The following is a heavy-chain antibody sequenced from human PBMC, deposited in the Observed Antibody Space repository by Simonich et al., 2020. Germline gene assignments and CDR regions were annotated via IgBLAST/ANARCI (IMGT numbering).Heavy chain of an antibody. J-gene: IGHJ4*02. D-gene: IGHD2-15*01. Sequence: QVQLVESGGGVVQPGRSLRLSCAASGFTFSSYGMHWVRQAPGKGLEWVAVIWYDGSNKYSADSVKGRFTISRDNSKNTLYLQMNSLRAEDTAVYYCARDRYCSGGSCYYFDYWGQGTLVTVSS. CDR2: IWYDGSNK. CDR1: GFTFSSYG. CDR3: ARDRYCSGGSCYYFDY. V-gene: IGHV3-33*01.